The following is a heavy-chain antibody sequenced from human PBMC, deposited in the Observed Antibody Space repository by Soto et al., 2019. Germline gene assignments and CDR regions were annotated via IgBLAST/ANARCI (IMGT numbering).Heavy chain of an antibody. D-gene: IGHD2-15*01. J-gene: IGHJ4*02. Sequence: EVQLLESGGGLVQPGGSLRLSCAASGFSYNSYALNWVRQAPGKGLEWVSSISGGGGDTSYADSVRGRFTISRDNSRSTLYLQMNSLRADDAAVYYCAKGGGWCSGGSCRFDYWGQGTLVTVSS. CDR3: AKGGGWCSGGSCRFDY. V-gene: IGHV3-23*01. CDR2: ISGGGGDT. CDR1: GFSYNSYA.